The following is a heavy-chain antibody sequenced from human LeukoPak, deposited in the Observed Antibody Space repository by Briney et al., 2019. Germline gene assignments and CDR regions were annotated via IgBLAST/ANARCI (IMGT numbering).Heavy chain of an antibody. Sequence: GGSLRLSCAASGSTVSSNYMSWVRQAPGKGLEWVSVIYSGGSTYYADSVKGRFTISRDNSKNTLYLQMNSLRAEDTAVYYCARAVYSGKTYYDFWSGYYSPPHFDYWGQGTLVTVSS. D-gene: IGHD3-3*01. J-gene: IGHJ4*02. CDR3: ARAVYSGKTYYDFWSGYYSPPHFDY. CDR1: GSTVSSNY. V-gene: IGHV3-53*01. CDR2: IYSGGST.